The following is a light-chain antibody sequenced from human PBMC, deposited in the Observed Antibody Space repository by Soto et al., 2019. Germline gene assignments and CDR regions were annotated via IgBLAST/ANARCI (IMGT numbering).Light chain of an antibody. CDR1: SSNIGAGYD. J-gene: IGLJ1*01. Sequence: QLVLTQPPSVSGAPGQRVTISCTGSSSNIGAGYDVHWYQHLPGTAPKLLIYGNTNRPSGVPDRFSGSKSATSASLAITGLQAEDEADCYCQSYDSSLSGYVFGTGTKLTV. V-gene: IGLV1-40*01. CDR2: GNT. CDR3: QSYDSSLSGYV.